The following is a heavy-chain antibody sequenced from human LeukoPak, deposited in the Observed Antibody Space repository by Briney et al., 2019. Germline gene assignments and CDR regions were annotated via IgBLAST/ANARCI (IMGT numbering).Heavy chain of an antibody. CDR2: IYYSGST. CDR3: ARGYSYCSSTSCYTRPGRNNWFDP. J-gene: IGHJ5*02. CDR1: GGSISSSSYY. D-gene: IGHD2-2*02. V-gene: IGHV4-39*07. Sequence: SETLSLTCTVSGGSISSSSYYWGWIRQPPGKGLEWIGSIYYSGSTYYNPSPKSRVTISVDTSKNQFSLKLSSVTAADTAVYYCARGYSYCSSTSCYTRPGRNNWFDPWGQGTLVTVSS.